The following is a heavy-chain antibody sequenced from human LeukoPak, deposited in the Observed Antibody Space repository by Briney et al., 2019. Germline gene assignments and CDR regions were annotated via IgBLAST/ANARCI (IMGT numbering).Heavy chain of an antibody. Sequence: GGSLRLSCAASGFTFDDYAMHWVRQAPGKGLEWVSGISWNSGSIGYADSVKGRFTISRDNAKNSLYLQMNSLSAEDTALYYCAKGLGIRMDYFDYWGQGTLVTVSS. V-gene: IGHV3-9*01. D-gene: IGHD1-14*01. J-gene: IGHJ4*02. CDR2: ISWNSGSI. CDR1: GFTFDDYA. CDR3: AKGLGIRMDYFDY.